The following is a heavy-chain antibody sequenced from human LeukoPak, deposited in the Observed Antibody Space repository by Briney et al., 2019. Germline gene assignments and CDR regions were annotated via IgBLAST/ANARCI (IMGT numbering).Heavy chain of an antibody. CDR1: GYTFTSYG. V-gene: IGHV1-18*01. CDR3: ARLWIAVASKLISFDY. D-gene: IGHD6-19*01. CDR2: ISAYNGNT. J-gene: IGHJ4*02. Sequence: RAASVKVSCKASGYTFTSYGISWVRQAPGQGLEWMGWISAYNGNTNYAQKLQGRVTMTTDTSTRTAYMELRSLRSDDTAVYYCARLWIAVASKLISFDYWGQGTLVTVSS.